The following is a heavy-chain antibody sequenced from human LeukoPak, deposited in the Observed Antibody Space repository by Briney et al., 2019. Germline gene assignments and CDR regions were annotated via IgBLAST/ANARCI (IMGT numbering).Heavy chain of an antibody. CDR2: IYYSGST. V-gene: IGHV4-59*01. D-gene: IGHD6-19*01. CDR3: ARSIAVAGIPMGYYFDY. J-gene: IGHJ4*02. Sequence: SETLSLTCTVSGGSISSYYWSWIRQPPGKGLEWIGYIYYSGSTNYNPSLKSRVTISVDTSKNQFSLKLSSVTAADTAVYYCARSIAVAGIPMGYYFDYWGQGTQVTVSS. CDR1: GGSISSYY.